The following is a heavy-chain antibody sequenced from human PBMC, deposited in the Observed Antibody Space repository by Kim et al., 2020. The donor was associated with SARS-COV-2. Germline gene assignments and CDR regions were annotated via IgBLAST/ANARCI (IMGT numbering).Heavy chain of an antibody. CDR3: ARDLAAAGHYYYYGMDV. Sequence: SETLSLTCTVSGGSISSYYWSWIRQPPGKGLEWIAYIYYSGSTNYNPSLKSRVTISIDTSKNQFSLKLTSVTAADTAVYYCARDLAAAGHYYYYGMDVWG. CDR2: IYYSGST. CDR1: GGSISSYY. J-gene: IGHJ6*01. V-gene: IGHV4-59*01. D-gene: IGHD6-13*01.